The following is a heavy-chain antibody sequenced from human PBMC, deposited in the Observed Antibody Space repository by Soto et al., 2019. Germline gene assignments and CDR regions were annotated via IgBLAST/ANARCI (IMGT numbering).Heavy chain of an antibody. CDR1: GFTFSSYG. V-gene: IGHV3-33*01. CDR2: IWYDGSNK. J-gene: IGHJ4*02. Sequence: QVQLVESGGGVVQPGRSLRLSCAASGFTFSSYGMHWVRQAPGKGLEWVAVIWYDGSNKYYADSVRGRFTISRDNSKNTLYLQMHSLGAEHTAVYYCASKLRADIAAAFTRGALYYWGQGTLVTVSS. D-gene: IGHD6-13*01. CDR3: ASKLRADIAAAFTRGALYY.